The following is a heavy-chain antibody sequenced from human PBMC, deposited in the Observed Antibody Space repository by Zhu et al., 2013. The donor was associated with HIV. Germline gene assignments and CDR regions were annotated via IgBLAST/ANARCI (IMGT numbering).Heavy chain of an antibody. V-gene: IGHV1-2*02. J-gene: IGHJ4*02. CDR1: GYTFTAYY. CDR3: VMTRGGFDF. Sequence: QVQLVQSGAEVKKPGASVKVSCLASGYTFTAYYIHWVRQAPGQGLEWMGYVNPNSGGTNFARKFQGRVTMTRDTSISTAYMEVTSLNSDDTAVYYCVMTRGGFDFWGQGTLVTVSS. CDR2: VNPNSGGT. D-gene: IGHD2-15*01.